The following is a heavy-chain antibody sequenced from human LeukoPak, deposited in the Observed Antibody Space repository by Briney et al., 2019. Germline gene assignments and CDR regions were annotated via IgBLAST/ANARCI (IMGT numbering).Heavy chain of an antibody. J-gene: IGHJ3*02. CDR3: ARPIYYDSSGYYWDAFDI. D-gene: IGHD3-22*01. CDR1: GGTFSSYA. CDR2: IIPIFGTA. Sequence: SVKVSCKASGGTFSSYAISWVRQAPGQGLEWMGGIIPIFGTANYAQRFQGRVTITADESTSTAYMELSSLRSEDTAVYYCARPIYYDSSGYYWDAFDIWGQGTMVTVSS. V-gene: IGHV1-69*13.